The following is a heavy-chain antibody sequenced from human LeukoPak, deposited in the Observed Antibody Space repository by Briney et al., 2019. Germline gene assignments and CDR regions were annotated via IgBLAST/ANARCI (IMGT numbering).Heavy chain of an antibody. CDR1: GYTFTGYY. CDR3: AREFSGSYGALDY. J-gene: IGHJ4*02. V-gene: IGHV1-2*02. CDR2: INPNSGGT. Sequence: GASVKVSCKASGYTFTGYYTHWVRQAPGQGLEWMGWINPNSGGTNYAQKFQGRVTMTRDTSISTAYMELSRLRSDDTAVYYCAREFSGSYGALDYWGQGILVTVSS. D-gene: IGHD1-26*01.